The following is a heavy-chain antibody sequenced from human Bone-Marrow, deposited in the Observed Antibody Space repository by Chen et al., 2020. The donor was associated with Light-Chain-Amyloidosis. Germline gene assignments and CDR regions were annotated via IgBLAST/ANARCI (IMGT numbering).Heavy chain of an antibody. D-gene: IGHD5-12*01. Sequence: EVQLEQSGPEVKKPGESLKISCKGSGYTFPNYWIGWVRQMPGKGLEWMGVIYPDESDARYSPSFECRFTISSDKSITTAYLQWRSLTASDTAMSYCARRRDGYNFDYWGQGTRVTVSS. CDR3: ARRRDGYNFDY. V-gene: IGHV5-51*01. CDR1: GYTFPNYW. CDR2: IYPDESDA. J-gene: IGHJ4*02.